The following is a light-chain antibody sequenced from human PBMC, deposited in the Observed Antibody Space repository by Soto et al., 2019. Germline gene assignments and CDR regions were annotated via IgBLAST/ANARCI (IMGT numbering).Light chain of an antibody. CDR3: QKYNNAPYT. Sequence: DIQMTQSPSSLSASVGDRVTITCRASQGISNYLTWYQQKPGKPPRLLIYAASTLHSGVPPRFAGSGSGTDFTLTISSLQPEDVATYYCQKYNNAPYTFGQGTKLEIK. CDR1: QGISNY. V-gene: IGKV1-27*01. J-gene: IGKJ2*01. CDR2: AAS.